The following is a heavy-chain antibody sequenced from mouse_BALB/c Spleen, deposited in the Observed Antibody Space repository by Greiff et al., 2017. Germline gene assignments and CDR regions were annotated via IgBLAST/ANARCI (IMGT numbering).Heavy chain of an antibody. CDR2: INSSSGYT. CDR3: ARWGGNCGRVWAMDY. J-gene: IGHJ4*01. CDR1: GYTFTSYT. D-gene: IGHD2-1*01. V-gene: IGHV1-4*01. Sequence: VQLQQSGAELARPGASVKMSCKASGYTFTSYTMHWVKQRPGQGLEWIGYINSSSGYTNYNQKFKDKATLTADKSSSTAYMQLSSLTSEDSAVYYCARWGGNCGRVWAMDYWGQGTSVTVSS.